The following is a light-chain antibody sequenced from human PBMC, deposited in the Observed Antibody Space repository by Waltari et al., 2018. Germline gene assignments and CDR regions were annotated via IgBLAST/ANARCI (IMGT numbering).Light chain of an antibody. V-gene: IGKV3D-15*01. Sequence: EIVMTQSPATLSVSPGEAATLSCRASQSVTTQLAWYQLKPGQAPRLLIYDASSRATGIPARFSGSGFGTEFTLTISSLQSEDFAVYYCQQYHNWPPWTFGRGTKVEIK. CDR2: DAS. J-gene: IGKJ1*01. CDR1: QSVTTQ. CDR3: QQYHNWPPWT.